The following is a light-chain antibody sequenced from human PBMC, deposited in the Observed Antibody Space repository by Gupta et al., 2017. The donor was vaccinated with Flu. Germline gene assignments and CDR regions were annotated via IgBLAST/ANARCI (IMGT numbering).Light chain of an antibody. CDR3: GSYTSSSTWV. CDR2: EVT. J-gene: IGLJ3*02. CDR1: SCDVGGYNY. V-gene: IGLV2-14*01. Sequence: QSALTQPASVSGSPVQSITISCTGTSCDVGGYNYVSWYQQHPGKAPKLMIYEVTNRPSGVSNRFSGSKSGNTASLTISGLQAEDEADYFCGSYTSSSTWVFGGGTKLTVL.